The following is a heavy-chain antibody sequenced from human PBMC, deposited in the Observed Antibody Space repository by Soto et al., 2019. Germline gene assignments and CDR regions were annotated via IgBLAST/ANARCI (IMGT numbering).Heavy chain of an antibody. CDR2: ISSSSSYI. J-gene: IGHJ6*02. CDR1: GFTFSSYS. CDR3: ARDQGDYYDFWSGYYTKNAYYGMDV. D-gene: IGHD3-3*01. V-gene: IGHV3-21*01. Sequence: EVQLVESGGGLVKPGGSLRLSCAASGFTFSSYSMNWVRQAPGKGLEWVSSISSSSSYIYYADSVKGRFTISRDNAKNSLYLQMNSLRAEDTAVYYCARDQGDYYDFWSGYYTKNAYYGMDVWGQGTTVTVSS.